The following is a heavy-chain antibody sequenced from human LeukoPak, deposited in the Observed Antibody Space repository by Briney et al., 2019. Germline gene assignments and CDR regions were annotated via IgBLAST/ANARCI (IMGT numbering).Heavy chain of an antibody. CDR2: IYSGGST. V-gene: IGHV3-66*01. Sequence: GGSLRLSCAASGFTVSSNYMSWVRQAPGKGLEWVSVIYSGGSTYYADSVKGRFTISRDNSKNTLYLQMNSLRAEDTAVYYCARGLIYYDSSGYLYYWGQGTLVTVSS. CDR1: GFTVSSNY. J-gene: IGHJ4*02. CDR3: ARGLIYYDSSGYLYY. D-gene: IGHD3-22*01.